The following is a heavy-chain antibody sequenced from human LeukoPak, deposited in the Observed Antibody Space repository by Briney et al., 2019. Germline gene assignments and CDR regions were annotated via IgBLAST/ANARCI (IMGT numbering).Heavy chain of an antibody. D-gene: IGHD3-16*01. CDR3: ARGGSAWSDFDY. V-gene: IGHV3-9*01. Sequence: PGRSLRLSCAASGFTFDDYAMHWVRQAPGKGLEWVSGISWNSGSIGYADSVKDRFTISRDNAKNSLYLQMNSLRAEDTAVYYCARGGSAWSDFDYWGQRTLVTVSS. CDR2: ISWNSGSI. J-gene: IGHJ4*02. CDR1: GFTFDDYA.